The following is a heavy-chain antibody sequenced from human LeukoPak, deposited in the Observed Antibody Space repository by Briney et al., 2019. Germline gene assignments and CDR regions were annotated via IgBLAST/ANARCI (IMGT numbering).Heavy chain of an antibody. CDR2: ISGSGAST. CDR1: AFTFSNYA. V-gene: IGHV3-23*01. Sequence: AGGSLRLSCAASAFTFSNYAMSWVRQAPGKGLEWVSAISGSGASTYYADSVKVRFTISRDKSQNTLYLQMNSLRAEDTAVYYCAKGSSAYVMYYFDNWGQGTLVTVSS. J-gene: IGHJ4*02. D-gene: IGHD3-22*01. CDR3: AKGSSAYVMYYFDN.